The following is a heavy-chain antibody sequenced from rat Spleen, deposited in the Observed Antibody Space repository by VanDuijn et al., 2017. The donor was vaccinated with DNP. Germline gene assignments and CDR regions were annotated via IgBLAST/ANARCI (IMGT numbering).Heavy chain of an antibody. J-gene: IGHJ2*01. CDR2: ITYEGSST. D-gene: IGHD1-11*01. Sequence: EVQLVESGGGLVQPGRSLKLSCAAAGFTFSDHDMAWVRQAPAKGLEWVASITYEGSSTYYGDSVKGRFTISRDNAKSTLYLQMDSLRSEDTATYYCATRDGGYWGQGVMVTVSS. CDR1: GFTFSDHD. V-gene: IGHV5-22*01. CDR3: ATRDGGY.